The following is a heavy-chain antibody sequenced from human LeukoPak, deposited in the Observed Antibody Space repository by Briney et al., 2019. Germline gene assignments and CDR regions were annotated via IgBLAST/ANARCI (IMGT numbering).Heavy chain of an antibody. CDR1: GFMFSSYW. D-gene: IGHD3-9*01. Sequence: QAGGSLRLSCAASGFMFSSYWMSWLRQAPGKGLEWVANIQQDGSEKYYVDSVKGRFTISRDNAKNSLYLQMNSLRAEDTAVYYCAREDWLLHYFDYWGQGTLVTVSS. V-gene: IGHV3-7*01. CDR3: AREDWLLHYFDY. CDR2: IQQDGSEK. J-gene: IGHJ4*02.